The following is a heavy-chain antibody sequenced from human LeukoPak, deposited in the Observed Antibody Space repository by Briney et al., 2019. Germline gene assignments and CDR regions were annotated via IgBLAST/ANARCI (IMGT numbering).Heavy chain of an antibody. CDR2: IRYDGSNT. D-gene: IGHD3-10*01. CDR1: RFTFTSYG. V-gene: IGHV3-30*02. Sequence: GGSLRLSCAASRFTFTSYGMYWVRQAPGKGLEWVAFIRYDGSNTYYADSVKGRFTISRDNAKNSLYLQMNSLRAEDTAVYYCARAGYYYGSGSYSVGVYYYYMDVWGKGTTVTISS. J-gene: IGHJ6*03. CDR3: ARAGYYYGSGSYSVGVYYYYMDV.